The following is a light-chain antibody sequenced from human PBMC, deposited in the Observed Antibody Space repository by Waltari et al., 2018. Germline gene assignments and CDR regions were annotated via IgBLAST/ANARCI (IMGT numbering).Light chain of an antibody. CDR2: EVN. CDR1: NNDIGSTNL. CDR3: CSYAGTPRVV. V-gene: IGLV2-23*02. Sequence: QSALPQPASVSGSPGQSTTISCTGTNNDIGSTNLVSWYQQHPGKSPKVIIFEVNKRPAGVSNRFSGSKSGNTASLTVSGLHPEDEADYYCCSYAGTPRVVFGGGTKLTVL. J-gene: IGLJ2*01.